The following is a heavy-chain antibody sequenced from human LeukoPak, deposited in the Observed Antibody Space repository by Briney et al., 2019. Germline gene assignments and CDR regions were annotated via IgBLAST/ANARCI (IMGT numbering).Heavy chain of an antibody. Sequence: ASVKVSCKASGYTFTGYYMHWVRQAPGQGLEWMGWMNPNSGNTGYAQKFQGRVTMTRNTSISTAYMELSSLRSEDTAVYYCARERVNYYDSSGYYEDFDYWGQGTLVTVSS. V-gene: IGHV1-8*02. CDR3: ARERVNYYDSSGYYEDFDY. D-gene: IGHD3-22*01. CDR1: GYTFTGYY. CDR2: MNPNSGNT. J-gene: IGHJ4*02.